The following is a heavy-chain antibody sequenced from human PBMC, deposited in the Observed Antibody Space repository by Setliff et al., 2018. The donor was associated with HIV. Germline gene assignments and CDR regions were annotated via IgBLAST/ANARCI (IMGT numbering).Heavy chain of an antibody. CDR1: GGSISGGGYY. CDR2: IYYSGTA. D-gene: IGHD2-21*01. V-gene: IGHV4-31*03. Sequence: PSETLSLTCTVSGGSISGGGYYWTWIRQYPGRGLEWIGYIYYSGTAYYKPSLRSRVTISVDTSMNQFSLKLNSVTAADTAVYFCARASRWGSIPFDYWGQGTLVTVSS. CDR3: ARASRWGSIPFDY. J-gene: IGHJ4*02.